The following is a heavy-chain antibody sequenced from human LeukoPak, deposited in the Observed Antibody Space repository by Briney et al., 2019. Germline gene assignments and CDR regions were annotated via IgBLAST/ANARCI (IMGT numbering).Heavy chain of an antibody. V-gene: IGHV4-31*01. Sequence: SQTLSLTCTVSGGSISSGGYYWSWIRQHPGKGLEWIGYIYYSGSTYYNPSLKSLVTISVDTSKNQFSLKLSSVTAADTAVYYCARITYYYDSSGYRDTYYFDYWGQGTLVTVSS. J-gene: IGHJ4*02. D-gene: IGHD3-22*01. CDR3: ARITYYYDSSGYRDTYYFDY. CDR2: IYYSGST. CDR1: GGSISSGGYY.